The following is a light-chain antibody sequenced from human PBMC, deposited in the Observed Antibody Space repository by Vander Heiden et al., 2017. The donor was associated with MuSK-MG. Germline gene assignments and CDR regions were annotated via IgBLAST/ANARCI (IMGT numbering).Light chain of an antibody. CDR3: QQYNSYSPWT. V-gene: IGKV1-5*01. J-gene: IGKJ1*01. CDR1: QSISSW. Sequence: DIQMTQSPSTLSASVGDRVTITSRASQSISSWLAWYQQNPGKAPKLLIYDASSLESGVPSRFSGSGSGTEFTLTISSLQPDDFATYYCQQYNSYSPWTFGQGTKVEIK. CDR2: DAS.